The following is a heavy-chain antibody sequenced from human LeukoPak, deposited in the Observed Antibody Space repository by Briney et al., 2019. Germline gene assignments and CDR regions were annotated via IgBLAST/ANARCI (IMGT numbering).Heavy chain of an antibody. D-gene: IGHD5-12*01. CDR2: XXXNSGGT. CDR1: GYTFTGYY. V-gene: IGHV1-2*02. CDR3: ARGPLIVATIFAGLVFDY. J-gene: IGHJ4*02. Sequence: ASVKVSCKASGYTFTGYYMHWVRQAPGQGLXXXXXXXXNSGGTNYAQKFQGRVTMTRDTSISTAYMELSRLRSDDTAVYYCARGPLIVATIFAGLVFDYWGQGTLVTVSS.